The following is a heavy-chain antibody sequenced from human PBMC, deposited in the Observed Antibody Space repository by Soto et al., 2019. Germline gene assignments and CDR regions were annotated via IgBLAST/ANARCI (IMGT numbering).Heavy chain of an antibody. V-gene: IGHV1-24*01. CDR2: FDPEDGET. CDR1: GYTLTELS. CDR3: ATKGRWYVGYYYYGMDV. D-gene: IGHD6-13*01. Sequence: GASVKVSCKVSGYTLTELSMHWVRQAPGTGLEWMGGFDPEDGETIYAQKFQGRVTMTEDTSTDTAYMELSSLRSEDTAVYYCATKGRWYVGYYYYGMDVWGQGTTVTVSS. J-gene: IGHJ6*02.